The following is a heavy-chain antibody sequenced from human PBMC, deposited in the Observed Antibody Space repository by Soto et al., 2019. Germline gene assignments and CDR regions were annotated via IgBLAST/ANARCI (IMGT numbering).Heavy chain of an antibody. CDR2: INAGNGNT. Sequence: GASVKVSCKASGYTFTSYAMHWVRQAPGQRLEWMGWINAGNGNTKYSQKFQGRVTITRDTSASTAYMELSSLRSEDTAVYYCARTEMTTVTADAFDIWGQGTMVTVSS. V-gene: IGHV1-3*01. D-gene: IGHD4-17*01. CDR3: ARTEMTTVTADAFDI. J-gene: IGHJ3*02. CDR1: GYTFTSYA.